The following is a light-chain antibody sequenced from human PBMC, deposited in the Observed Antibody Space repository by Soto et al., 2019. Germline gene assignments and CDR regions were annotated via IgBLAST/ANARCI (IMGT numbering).Light chain of an antibody. J-gene: IGKJ1*01. V-gene: IGKV3-20*01. Sequence: ELVLTQSPGTLSLSPGERAALSGRASQSLNSNYLAWYQQKPGQAPRLLIYGASNRATGIPDRFSGSGSGTDFTLTISRLEPEDFAVYYCHQYDSSPSTFGQGTKVDIK. CDR3: HQYDSSPST. CDR1: QSLNSNY. CDR2: GAS.